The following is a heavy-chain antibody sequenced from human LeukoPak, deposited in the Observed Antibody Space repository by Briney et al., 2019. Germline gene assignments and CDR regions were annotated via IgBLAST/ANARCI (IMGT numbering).Heavy chain of an antibody. V-gene: IGHV1-18*01. J-gene: IGHJ4*02. Sequence: ASVKVSCKTSEYTFISYAMNWVRQAPGQGLEWMGWISAYNGNTNYAQKLQGRVTMTTDTSTSTAYMELRSLRSDDTAVYYCARGYWASFDYWGQGTLVTVSS. CDR3: ARGYWASFDY. D-gene: IGHD3-10*01. CDR2: ISAYNGNT. CDR1: EYTFISYA.